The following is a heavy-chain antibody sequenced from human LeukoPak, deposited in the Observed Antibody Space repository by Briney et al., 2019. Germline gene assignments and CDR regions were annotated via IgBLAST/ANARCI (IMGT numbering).Heavy chain of an antibody. CDR2: ISYDGSNK. Sequence: PGGSLRLSCAASGFTFSSYGMHWVRQAPGKGLEWVAVISYDGSNKYYADSVKGRFTISRDSSKNTLYLQMNSLRAEDTAVYYCAKDGDVWGQGTTVTVSS. CDR1: GFTFSSYG. V-gene: IGHV3-30*18. J-gene: IGHJ6*02. CDR3: AKDGDV.